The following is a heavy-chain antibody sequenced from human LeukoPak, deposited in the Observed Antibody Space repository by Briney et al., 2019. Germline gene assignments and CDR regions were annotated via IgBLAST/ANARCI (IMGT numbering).Heavy chain of an antibody. J-gene: IGHJ4*02. Sequence: GGSLRLSCAASGFTFSSYAMNWVRPAPGKGLEWVSSAHSSGGGADYADSVKGRFTISRDNSKNMVYLQMSRLRVADTAIYYCADKSPGVHFGNWGPGTLVTVSS. CDR2: AHSSGGGA. V-gene: IGHV3-23*01. CDR1: GFTFSSYA. D-gene: IGHD3-10*01. CDR3: ADKSPGVHFGN.